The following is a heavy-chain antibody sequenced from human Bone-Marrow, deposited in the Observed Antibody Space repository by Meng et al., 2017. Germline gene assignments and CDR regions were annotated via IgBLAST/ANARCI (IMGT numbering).Heavy chain of an antibody. CDR2: INSDGSIT. D-gene: IGHD6-25*01. J-gene: IGHJ4*02. CDR1: GFTFSTYW. V-gene: IGHV3-74*02. Sequence: EVQLVESGGGLVQPVGSRGLSFAASGFTFSTYWMHWVRQAPGKGLVWVSHINSDGSITGYADSVKGRFTISRDNAKNTLFLQMSSLRAEDTAVYYCARAPGIAAAAWGQGALVTVSS. CDR3: ARAPGIAAAA.